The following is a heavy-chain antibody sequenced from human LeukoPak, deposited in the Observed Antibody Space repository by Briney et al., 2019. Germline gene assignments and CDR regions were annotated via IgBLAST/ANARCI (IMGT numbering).Heavy chain of an antibody. CDR1: GFTFSNYW. Sequence: GSLRLSCAASGFTFSNYWMTWVRQAPGKGLEWVANIKQDGSEKYYVDSVKGRFTISRDNAKNSLLLQMNSLRVEDTAVYFCARDYRSSSGRSIDYWGQGSLVTVSS. CDR3: ARDYRSSSGRSIDY. CDR2: IKQDGSEK. D-gene: IGHD6-6*01. J-gene: IGHJ4*02. V-gene: IGHV3-7*01.